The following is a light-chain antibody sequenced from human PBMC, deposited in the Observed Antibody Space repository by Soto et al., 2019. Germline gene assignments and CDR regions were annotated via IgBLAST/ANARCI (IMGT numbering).Light chain of an antibody. CDR1: QSIRTW. CDR3: QQYDTYPYT. Sequence: DIQMTQSPSTLSASVGDRVTITCRASQSIRTWLAWYQQKPGKAPNLLIYRASTLESGVPSRFSGSGSGTEFTLTISSLQPDDFATYYCQQYDTYPYTFAQGTKLEIK. V-gene: IGKV1-5*03. J-gene: IGKJ2*01. CDR2: RAS.